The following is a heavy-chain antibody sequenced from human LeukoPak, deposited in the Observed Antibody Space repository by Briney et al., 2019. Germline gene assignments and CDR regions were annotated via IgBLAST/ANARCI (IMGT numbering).Heavy chain of an antibody. D-gene: IGHD6-19*01. V-gene: IGHV1-8*01. CDR3: ARRAVARTLKSSSWLDP. Sequence: ASVKVSCKASGYTFTSYDTNWLRQATGKGLEWMGWMNPSTGNTGYAPKFQGRVTMTRDTSRSTAYMELSSLRFEDTAVYYCARRAVARTLKSSSWLDPWGQGTLVTVSS. CDR1: GYTFTSYD. CDR2: MNPSTGNT. J-gene: IGHJ5*02.